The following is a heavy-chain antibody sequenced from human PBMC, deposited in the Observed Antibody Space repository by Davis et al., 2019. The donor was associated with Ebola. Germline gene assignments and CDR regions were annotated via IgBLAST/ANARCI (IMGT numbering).Heavy chain of an antibody. CDR3: AKSKQFLAHNGMDV. CDR2: ISDNGGTT. Sequence: GESLKISCAASGFTFSTYAMTWVRQAPGKGLECVSIISDNGGTTFHADSVKGRFTISRDNSKNTLYLQMNSLRAEDTAMYYCAKSKQFLAHNGMDVWGQGTTVTVSS. V-gene: IGHV3-23*01. J-gene: IGHJ6*02. D-gene: IGHD2/OR15-2a*01. CDR1: GFTFSTYA.